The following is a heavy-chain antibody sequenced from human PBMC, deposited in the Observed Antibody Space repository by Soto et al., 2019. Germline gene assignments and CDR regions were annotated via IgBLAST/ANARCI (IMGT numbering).Heavy chain of an antibody. CDR2: IYWDDDT. Sequence: QITLNVSGPTQVKPRQTLTLTCTFSGFSLTTSGVGVGWIRQSPGKAPELLALIYWDDDTRYSPSRKSRLTITKETSKNQLDLTRADLDPADTATYYCAHRVLRKVVGLVTTTAIYFDFWAQGTPVAVS. J-gene: IGHJ4*02. V-gene: IGHV2-5*02. CDR3: AHRVLRKVVGLVTTTAIYFDF. D-gene: IGHD5-18*01. CDR1: GFSLTTSGVG.